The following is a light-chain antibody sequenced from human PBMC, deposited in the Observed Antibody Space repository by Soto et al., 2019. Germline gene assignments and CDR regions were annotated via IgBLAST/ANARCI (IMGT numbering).Light chain of an antibody. CDR2: GAS. CDR1: KSVSNN. V-gene: IGKV3-15*01. J-gene: IGKJ5*01. Sequence: EIVLTQSPATLSXXXXXXXXXXXRAXKSVSNNYLAWYQQKPGQAPRLLIFGASTRATGIPARFSGSGSGTEFTLTISSLQSEDFAVYYCQQYNNWPPSITFGQGTRLEIK. CDR3: QQYNNWPPSIT.